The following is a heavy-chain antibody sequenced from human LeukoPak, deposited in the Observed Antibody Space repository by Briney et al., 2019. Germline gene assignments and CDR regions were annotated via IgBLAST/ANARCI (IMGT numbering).Heavy chain of an antibody. CDR2: VDHTGST. CDR1: DDSITMYY. Sequence: PSETLSLTCSVSDDSITMYYWTWIRQPPGKGLEWIGYVDHTGSTNFNPSLNGRVSISRDTTNNLFSLRLRSVTAADTAVYFCARGRVSSSTWYSTYYYYFYMDVWGKGTTVTVPS. CDR3: ARGRVSSSTWYSTYYYYFYMDV. V-gene: IGHV4-59*01. D-gene: IGHD1-1*01. J-gene: IGHJ6*03.